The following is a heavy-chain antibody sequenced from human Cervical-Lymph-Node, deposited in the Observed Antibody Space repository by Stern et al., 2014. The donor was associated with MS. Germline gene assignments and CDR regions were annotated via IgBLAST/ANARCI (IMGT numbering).Heavy chain of an antibody. Sequence: VQLVESGGGVIQPGGSLRLSCKASGFTVSRDYMTWVRQATGKGLEWLSLITNVRSTFYTDSVKGRFTISRDDSKNTVYLHMTSLRAEDTAMYYCARDTSSPERSDWWGQGTLVTVSS. CDR3: ARDTSSPERSDW. J-gene: IGHJ4*02. D-gene: IGHD1-1*01. V-gene: IGHV3-53*01. CDR2: ITNVRST. CDR1: GFTVSRDY.